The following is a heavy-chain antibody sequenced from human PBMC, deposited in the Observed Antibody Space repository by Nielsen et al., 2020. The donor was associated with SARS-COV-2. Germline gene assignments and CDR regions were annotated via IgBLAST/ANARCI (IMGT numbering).Heavy chain of an antibody. Sequence: GESLKISCAASGFTFSNAWMRWVRQAPGKGLEWVGRITSKTDGGTTDYAAPVKGRFTISRDDSKNTLYLQMNSLRTEDTALYYCAKDMDSYGPLDYWGQGTLVTVSS. CDR2: ITSKTDGGTT. CDR3: AKDMDSYGPLDY. CDR1: GFTFSNAW. V-gene: IGHV3-15*01. J-gene: IGHJ4*02. D-gene: IGHD5-18*01.